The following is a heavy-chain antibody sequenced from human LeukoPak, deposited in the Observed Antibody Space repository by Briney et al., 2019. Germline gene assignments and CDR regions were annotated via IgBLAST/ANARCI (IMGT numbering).Heavy chain of an antibody. J-gene: IGHJ3*02. CDR3: AGECGGDCWNAFDI. Sequence: GGSPRLSCAVSGFTFSSYWMHWVRQAPGKGLVWVSRINSDGSSTTYADSVKGRFTISRDNAKNTLYLQMNSLRAEDTAVYYCAGECGGDCWNAFDIWGQGTMVTVSS. CDR1: GFTFSSYW. D-gene: IGHD2-21*02. V-gene: IGHV3-74*03. CDR2: INSDGSST.